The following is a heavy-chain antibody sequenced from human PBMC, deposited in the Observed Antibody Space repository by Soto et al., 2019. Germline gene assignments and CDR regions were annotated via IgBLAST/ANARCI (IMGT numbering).Heavy chain of an antibody. CDR3: VRESVANLSSG. J-gene: IGHJ4*02. V-gene: IGHV1-69*01. CDR1: GGTFSSYR. Sequence: QVQLVQSGAGVKQSGSSAKVSCKSSGGTFSSYRINWVRQAPGQGLEWVGGIVPIRRTADYAQTFQGRVSIPADESARTSYMELRSLRSRETAVYYCVRESVANLSSGWGQGTLGTVAS. D-gene: IGHD6-25*01. CDR2: IVPIRRTA.